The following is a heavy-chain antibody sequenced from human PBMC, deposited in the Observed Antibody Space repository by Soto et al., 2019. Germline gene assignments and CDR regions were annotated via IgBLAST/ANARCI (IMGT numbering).Heavy chain of an antibody. V-gene: IGHV4-34*01. Sequence: QVQLQQWGAGLLKPSETLSLTCAVYGGSFSGYYWSWIRQPPGKGLEWIGEINHSGSTNYNPSLKSRVTLSVDTSKNQFSLKLSSGTAADTAVYYCARRRHPLGHGSGSYGYWGQGTLVTVSS. D-gene: IGHD3-10*01. CDR2: INHSGST. CDR3: ARRRHPLGHGSGSYGY. CDR1: GGSFSGYY. J-gene: IGHJ4*02.